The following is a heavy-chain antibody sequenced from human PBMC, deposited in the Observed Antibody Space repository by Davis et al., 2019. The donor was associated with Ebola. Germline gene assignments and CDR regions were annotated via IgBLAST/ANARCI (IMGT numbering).Heavy chain of an antibody. CDR3: ARWQVVVVVAATPPSGHYGMDV. D-gene: IGHD2-15*01. J-gene: IGHJ6*04. Sequence: SETLSLTFAVYGASFTGYYWSCNRQPPGKGLVWIGEINHIGSTNFNPSLKSRVTISVDTSKNQSSLKMSSVTAADTAVYYCARWQVVVVVAATPPSGHYGMDVWGKGTTVTVSS. V-gene: IGHV4-34*01. CDR2: INHIGST. CDR1: GASFTGYY.